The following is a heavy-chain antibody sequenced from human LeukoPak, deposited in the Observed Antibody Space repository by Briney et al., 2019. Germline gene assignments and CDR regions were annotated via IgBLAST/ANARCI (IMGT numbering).Heavy chain of an antibody. CDR2: ISYDGSNK. D-gene: IGHD4-17*01. Sequence: GRSLRLSCAASGFTFSSYGMHWVRQAPGKGLEWVAVISYDGSNKYYADSVKGRFTISRDNSKNTLYLQMNSLRAEDTAVYYCAKDTTTVTASYWGQGTQVTVSS. CDR3: AKDTTTVTASY. J-gene: IGHJ4*02. CDR1: GFTFSSYG. V-gene: IGHV3-30*18.